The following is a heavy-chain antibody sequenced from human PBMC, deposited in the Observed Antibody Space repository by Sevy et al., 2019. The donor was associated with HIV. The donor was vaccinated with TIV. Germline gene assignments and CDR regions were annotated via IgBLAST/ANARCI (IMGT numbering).Heavy chain of an antibody. CDR1: GFNISSAS. CDR3: TTRPYGSIIDY. J-gene: IGHJ4*02. V-gene: IGHV3-15*07. CDR2: IKAKIDGETT. Sequence: GSLRLSCGGSGFNISSASMNWVRQAPGRGLEWVGRIKAKIDGETTDYGEPVKGRFHISRDDSRKTVYVQLNSVKSEDTAMYFCTTRPYGSIIDYWGQGTLVTVSS. D-gene: IGHD3-10*01.